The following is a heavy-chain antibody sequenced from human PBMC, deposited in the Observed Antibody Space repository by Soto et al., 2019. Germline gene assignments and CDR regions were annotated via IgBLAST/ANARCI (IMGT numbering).Heavy chain of an antibody. CDR1: GFTFDDYA. D-gene: IGHD6-19*01. J-gene: IGHJ4*02. CDR3: AKGLRRLVRPSDFDY. V-gene: IGHV3-9*01. CDR2: ISWNSGSI. Sequence: EVQLVESGGGLVQPGRSLRLSCAASGFTFDDYAMHWVRQAPGKGLEWVSGISWNSGSIGYADSVKGRFTISRDNAKNSLYLQMNSLRAEDTALYYCAKGLRRLVRPSDFDYWGQGTLVTVSS.